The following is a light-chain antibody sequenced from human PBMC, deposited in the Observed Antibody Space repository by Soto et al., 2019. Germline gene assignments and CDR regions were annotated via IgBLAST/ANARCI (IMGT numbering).Light chain of an antibody. Sequence: DIQMTQSPSTLSASVGDRVTITCRASQSISSWLAWYQQKPGKAPKLLIYKASSLESGVPSRFSGSGSGTEFTLTISSLQPDDFATYYCQKYNSGGPLTFGGGTKVDI. J-gene: IGKJ4*01. CDR2: KAS. V-gene: IGKV1-5*03. CDR1: QSISSW. CDR3: QKYNSGGPLT.